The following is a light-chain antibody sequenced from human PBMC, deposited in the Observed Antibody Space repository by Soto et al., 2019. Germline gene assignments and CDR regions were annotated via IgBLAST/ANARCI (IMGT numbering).Light chain of an antibody. Sequence: EICLRHRSHTLSLSQGERATVSCWASQSVNRYLVWYQQKPGQAPRLLMYDASFRATGIPARFSGSGSGTDFTLTISSLEPEDFAVYCCQHRSNLPPTFGGGTKVDIK. CDR1: QSVNRY. CDR2: DAS. V-gene: IGKV3-11*01. CDR3: QHRSNLPPT. J-gene: IGKJ4*01.